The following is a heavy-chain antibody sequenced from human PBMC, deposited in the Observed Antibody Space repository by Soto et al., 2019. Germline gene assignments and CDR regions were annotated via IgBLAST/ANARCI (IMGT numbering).Heavy chain of an antibody. CDR1: GFTFSDYY. D-gene: IGHD6-13*01. V-gene: IGHV3-11*01. CDR2: ISSSGSTI. CDR3: AREVQLWSNSSSWYNNWFGP. Sequence: GGSLRLSCAASGFTFSDYYMSWIRQAPGKGLQWVSYISSSGSTIYYADSVKGRFTISRDNAKNSLYLQMNSLRAEDTAVYYCAREVQLWSNSSSWYNNWFGPWGQGTLVTVSS. J-gene: IGHJ5*02.